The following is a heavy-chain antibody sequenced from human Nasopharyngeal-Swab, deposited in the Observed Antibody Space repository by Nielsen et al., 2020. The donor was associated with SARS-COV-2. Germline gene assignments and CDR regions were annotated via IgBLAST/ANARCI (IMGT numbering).Heavy chain of an antibody. CDR3: AGPMTTVTTGLFDP. CDR2: INHSGST. J-gene: IGHJ5*02. V-gene: IGHV4-34*01. Sequence: SETLSLTCAVYGGSFSGYYWSWLRQPPGKGLEWIGEINHSGSTNYNPSLKSRVTISVDTSKNQFSLKLSSVTAADTAVYYCAGPMTTVTTGLFDPWGQGTLVTVSS. CDR1: GGSFSGYY. D-gene: IGHD4-17*01.